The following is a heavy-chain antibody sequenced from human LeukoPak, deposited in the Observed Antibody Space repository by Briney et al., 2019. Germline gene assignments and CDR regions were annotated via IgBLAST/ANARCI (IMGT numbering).Heavy chain of an antibody. Sequence: GESLKISCEASGYSFTSYWIGWVRQMPRKGRECMGIIYPRDSDSRYRPPFQRQVSISAVKYLNTAYLQWSSLKASDTAVYYCVRVPVGGSVVAWFDPWGQGNPVTVSS. CDR3: VRVPVGGSVVAWFDP. V-gene: IGHV5-51*01. CDR2: IYPRDSDS. J-gene: IGHJ5*02. D-gene: IGHD6-19*01. CDR1: GYSFTSYW.